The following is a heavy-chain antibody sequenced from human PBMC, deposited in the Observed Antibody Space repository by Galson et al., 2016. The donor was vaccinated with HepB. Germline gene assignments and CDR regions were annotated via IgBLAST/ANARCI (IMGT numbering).Heavy chain of an antibody. D-gene: IGHD6-13*01. J-gene: IGHJ4*02. CDR3: AKDGTFIAAARPYYFDY. Sequence: SLRLSCAASGFTFNSYSINWVRQAPGKGLEWVSSISSSSSYIYYADSVKGRFTISRDNAKKSVYLQMNSPRAEDTAVYYCAKDGTFIAAARPYYFDYWGQGTLVTVSS. V-gene: IGHV3-21*01. CDR1: GFTFNSYS. CDR2: ISSSSSYI.